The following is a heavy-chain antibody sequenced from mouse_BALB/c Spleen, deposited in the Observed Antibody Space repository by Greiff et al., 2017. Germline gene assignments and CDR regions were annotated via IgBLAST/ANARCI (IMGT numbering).Heavy chain of an antibody. Sequence: VQRVESGPGLVAPSQSLSITCTVSGFSLTSYGVHWVRQPPGKGLEWLGVIWAGGSTNYNSALMSRLSISKDNSKSQVFLKMNSLQTDDTAMYYCARAPSITTVVANFDYWGQGTTLTVSS. V-gene: IGHV2-9*02. J-gene: IGHJ2*01. D-gene: IGHD1-1*01. CDR1: GFSLTSYG. CDR3: ARAPSITTVVANFDY. CDR2: IWAGGST.